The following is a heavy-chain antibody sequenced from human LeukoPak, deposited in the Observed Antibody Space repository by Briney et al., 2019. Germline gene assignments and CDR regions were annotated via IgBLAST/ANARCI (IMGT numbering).Heavy chain of an antibody. CDR2: ISSSGNT. J-gene: IGHJ4*02. D-gene: IGHD3-3*01. V-gene: IGHV4-39*02. CDR1: GGSTSSGNYY. Sequence: SETLSLTCTVSGGSTSSGNYYWGWIRQPPGKGLEWIGGISSSGNTYYNPSLKSRITISIDTSKNHFSLKLSSVSAADTAVYYCARLGAGPTYYDFWSGYSSFYFDYWGQGTLVTVSS. CDR3: ARLGAGPTYYDFWSGYSSFYFDY.